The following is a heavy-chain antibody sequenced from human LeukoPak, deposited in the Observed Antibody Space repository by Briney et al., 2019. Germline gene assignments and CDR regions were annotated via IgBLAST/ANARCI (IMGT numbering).Heavy chain of an antibody. CDR3: VRESGTESWSVYMDV. V-gene: IGHV3-30*02. CDR1: GFAFSSYG. J-gene: IGHJ6*03. Sequence: GGSLRLSCAASGFAFSSYGMHWVRQAPGKGLEWVAYIHYDSSTEDYADSVKGRFTISRDNSKNTLFLQMNNLRAEDTAVYYCVRESGTESWSVYMDVWGKGTTVTISS. D-gene: IGHD1-1*01. CDR2: IHYDSSTE.